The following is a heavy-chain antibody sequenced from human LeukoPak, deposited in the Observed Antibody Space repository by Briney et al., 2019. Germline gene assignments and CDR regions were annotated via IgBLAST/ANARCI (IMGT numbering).Heavy chain of an antibody. CDR2: INLNSGDT. CDR1: GYTFTGYY. Sequence: ASVKVSFKASGYTFTGYYMHWVRQAPGQGLEWMGWINLNSGDTYYAQNFQDRVTMTGDTSISTAYLELSSLRSDDTAVFYCARSYFDVLTNYYMWLAPWGQGTLVTVSS. J-gene: IGHJ5*02. D-gene: IGHD3-9*01. CDR3: ARSYFDVLTNYYMWLAP. V-gene: IGHV1-2*02.